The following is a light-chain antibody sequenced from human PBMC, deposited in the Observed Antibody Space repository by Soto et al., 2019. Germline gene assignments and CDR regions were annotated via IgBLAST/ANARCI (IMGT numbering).Light chain of an antibody. CDR3: QQYNSYSRT. V-gene: IGKV1-5*03. Sequence: DIQMTQSPSTLSASVGDRVTITCRASQSISSWLAWYQQKPGKAPKLLIYKASSLESGVPSRFSGSGSGTEFTLTISSLKPDDFVTYYCQQYNSYSRTFGQGTKVEIK. J-gene: IGKJ1*01. CDR1: QSISSW. CDR2: KAS.